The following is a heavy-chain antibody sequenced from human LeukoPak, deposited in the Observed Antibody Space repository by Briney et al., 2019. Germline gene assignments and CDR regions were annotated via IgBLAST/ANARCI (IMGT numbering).Heavy chain of an antibody. V-gene: IGHV3-33*06. CDR1: GFTFSSYG. CDR2: IWYDGSNK. Sequence: PGRSLRLSCAASGFTFSSYGMHWVRQAPGKGLEWVAVIWYDGSNKYYADSVKGRFTISRDNSKNTLYLQMNSLRAEDTAVYYCAKDDSGRFDYWGQGTLDTVSS. D-gene: IGHD3-10*01. CDR3: AKDDSGRFDY. J-gene: IGHJ4*02.